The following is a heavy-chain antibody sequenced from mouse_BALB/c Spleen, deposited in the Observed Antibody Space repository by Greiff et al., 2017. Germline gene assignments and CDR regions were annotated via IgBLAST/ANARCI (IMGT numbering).Heavy chain of an antibody. CDR1: GYTFTSYW. CDR3: ARGTGLDY. J-gene: IGHJ2*01. D-gene: IGHD4-1*01. Sequence: DLVKPGASVKLSCKASGYTFTSYWINWIKQRPGQGLEWIGRIAPGSGSTYYIEMFKGKATLTVDTSSSTAYIQLSSLSSEDSAVYCCARGTGLDYWGQGTTLTVSS. CDR2: IAPGSGST. V-gene: IGHV1S41*01.